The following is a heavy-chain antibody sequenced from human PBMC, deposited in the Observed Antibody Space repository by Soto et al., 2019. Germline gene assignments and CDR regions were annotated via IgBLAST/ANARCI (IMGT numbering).Heavy chain of an antibody. CDR3: ARASGSYHEYYFDY. V-gene: IGHV4-61*01. J-gene: IGHJ4*02. CDR2: IYYSGGT. D-gene: IGHD1-26*01. Sequence: SETLSLTCTVSGGSVSSGSYYWSWIRQPPGMGLEWIGYIYYSGGTNYNPSLKSRVTISVDTSKNQFSLKLSSVTAADTAVYYCARASGSYHEYYFDYWGQGTLLTVSS. CDR1: GGSVSSGSYY.